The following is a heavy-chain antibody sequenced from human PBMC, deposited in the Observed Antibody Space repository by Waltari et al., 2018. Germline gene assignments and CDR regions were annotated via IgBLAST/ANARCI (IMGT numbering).Heavy chain of an antibody. D-gene: IGHD2-2*01. V-gene: IGHV3-7*01. CDR3: VRRHCSSTACFVTSFDY. Sequence: EVQLVESGGALVQPGGSLRLSCAASGFTFSNFWMTWVRQAPGRGLGWVANIKQDGGEKYYADSVKGRFTISRDNTRNSVFLQMNSLRAEDTAVFYCVRRHCSSTACFVTSFDYWGQGTLVTVSS. J-gene: IGHJ4*02. CDR1: GFTFSNFW. CDR2: IKQDGGEK.